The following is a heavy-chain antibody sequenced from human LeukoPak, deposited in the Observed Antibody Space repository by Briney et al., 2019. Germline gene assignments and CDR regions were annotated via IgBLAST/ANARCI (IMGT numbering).Heavy chain of an antibody. D-gene: IGHD3-22*01. CDR3: ARAYYYDSSGYPFLGL. J-gene: IGHJ4*02. CDR1: GYTFTGYY. CDR2: INPNSGGT. Sequence: ASVKVSCKASGYTFTGYYMHWVRQAPGQGLEWMGWINPNSGGTNYAQKFQGRVTMTRDTSISTAYMELSRLRSDDTAVYYCARAYYYDSSGYPFLGLWGQGTLVTVSS. V-gene: IGHV1-2*02.